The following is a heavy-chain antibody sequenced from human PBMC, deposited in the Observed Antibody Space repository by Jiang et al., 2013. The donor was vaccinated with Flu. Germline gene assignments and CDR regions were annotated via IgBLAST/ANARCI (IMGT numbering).Heavy chain of an antibody. CDR2: IWYDGSNK. D-gene: IGHD3-3*01. CDR3: ARDTNYDFWSGYYTGYYYYGMDV. Sequence: SYGMHWVRQXPGKGLEWVAVIWYDGSNKYYADSVKGRFTISRDNSKNTLYLQMNSLRAEDTAVYYCARDTNYDFWSGYYTGYYYYGMDVWGQGTTVTVSS. V-gene: IGHV3-33*01. CDR1: SYG. J-gene: IGHJ6*02.